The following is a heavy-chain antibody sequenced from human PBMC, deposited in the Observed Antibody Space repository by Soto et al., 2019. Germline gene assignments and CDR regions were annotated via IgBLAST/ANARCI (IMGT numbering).Heavy chain of an antibody. Sequence: ESLKISCKGSGYSFTSYWISWVRQMPGKGLEWMGRIDPSDSYTNYSPSFQGHVTISADKSISTAYLQWSSLKASDTAMYYCARQIGYSSTNYYYYGMDVWGQGTTVTVSS. V-gene: IGHV5-10-1*01. D-gene: IGHD6-13*01. CDR3: ARQIGYSSTNYYYYGMDV. CDR2: IDPSDSYT. J-gene: IGHJ6*02. CDR1: GYSFTSYW.